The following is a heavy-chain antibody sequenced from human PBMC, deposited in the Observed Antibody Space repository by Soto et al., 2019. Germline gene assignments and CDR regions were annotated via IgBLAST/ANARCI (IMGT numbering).Heavy chain of an antibody. Sequence: QITLKESGPTLVKPTQTLTLTCTFSGFSLSSRGVGVGWIRQPPGKALEWLALIYWDDDKRYSPSLKSRLTITKDTSKNQVVLTMTNMDQVDTGTYYCARDSTGHYGFDYCGQGTLVTVSS. D-gene: IGHD3-22*01. CDR1: GFSLSSRGVG. CDR2: IYWDDDK. CDR3: ARDSTGHYGFDY. V-gene: IGHV2-5*02. J-gene: IGHJ4*02.